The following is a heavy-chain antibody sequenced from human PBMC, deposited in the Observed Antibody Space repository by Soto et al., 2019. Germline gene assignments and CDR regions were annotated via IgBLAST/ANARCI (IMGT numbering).Heavy chain of an antibody. CDR1: GGSVSSGSYY. D-gene: IGHD3-22*01. CDR3: ARDRGASADSSGYTALDY. V-gene: IGHV4-61*01. CDR2: IYYSGST. J-gene: IGHJ4*02. Sequence: PSETLSLTCTVSGGSVSSGSYYWSWIRQPPGKGPEWIGYIYYSGSTNYNPSLKSRVTISVDTSKNQFSLKLSSVTAADTAVYYCARDRGASADSSGYTALDYWGQGTLVTVSS.